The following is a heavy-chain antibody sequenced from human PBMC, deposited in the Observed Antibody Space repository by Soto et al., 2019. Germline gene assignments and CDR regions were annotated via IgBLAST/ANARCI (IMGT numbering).Heavy chain of an antibody. CDR3: AKERLERHFGFDY. J-gene: IGHJ4*02. CDR1: GFTFNNYA. V-gene: IGHV3-23*01. D-gene: IGHD1-1*01. Sequence: EVQLLESGGGFVQRGGSLRLSCAGSGFTFNNYAMSWVRQAPGKGLEWASGISDSGDDTYYTDSVKGRFTISIDNSKNTLYLEMNSLRAEDTAVYYCAKERLERHFGFDYWGQGILVTVSS. CDR2: ISDSGDDT.